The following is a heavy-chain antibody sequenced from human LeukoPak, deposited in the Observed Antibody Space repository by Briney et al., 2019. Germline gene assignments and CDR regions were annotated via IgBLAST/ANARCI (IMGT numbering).Heavy chain of an antibody. CDR2: ISSSGSTI. V-gene: IGHV3-48*03. J-gene: IGHJ4*02. CDR1: GFASSSYE. CDR3: AKDQVPKGY. Sequence: GGSLRLSCAASGFASSSYEMNWVRQAPGKGLEWVSYISSSGSTIYYADSVKGRFTISRDNAKNSLYLQMNSLRAEDTAVYYCAKDQVPKGYWGQGTLVTVSS.